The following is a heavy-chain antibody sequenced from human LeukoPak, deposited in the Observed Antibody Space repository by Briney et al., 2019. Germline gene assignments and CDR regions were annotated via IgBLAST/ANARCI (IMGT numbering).Heavy chain of an antibody. Sequence: PSETLSLTCTVSGGSISSSSYYCGWIRQPPGKGLECIGSIYYSGSTYYNPSLKSRVTIAVDTSKNQFSLKLSSVTAADTAVYYCARGPKTYDILTKRFVPGYFQHWGQGPLVTVSS. CDR1: GGSISSSSYY. J-gene: IGHJ1*01. CDR3: ARGPKTYDILTKRFVPGYFQH. V-gene: IGHV4-39*07. D-gene: IGHD3-9*01. CDR2: IYYSGST.